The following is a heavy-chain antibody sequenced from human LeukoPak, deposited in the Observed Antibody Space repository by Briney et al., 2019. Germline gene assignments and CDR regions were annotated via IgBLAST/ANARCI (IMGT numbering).Heavy chain of an antibody. Sequence: SETLSLTCTVSGGSISSYYWSWIRQPPGKGLEWIGSIYYSGSTYYNPSLKSRVTISVDTSKNQFSLKLSSVTAADTAVYYCARISAAAGDYWGQGTLVTVSS. CDR1: GGSISSYY. CDR3: ARISAAAGDY. D-gene: IGHD6-13*01. V-gene: IGHV4-39*07. J-gene: IGHJ4*02. CDR2: IYYSGST.